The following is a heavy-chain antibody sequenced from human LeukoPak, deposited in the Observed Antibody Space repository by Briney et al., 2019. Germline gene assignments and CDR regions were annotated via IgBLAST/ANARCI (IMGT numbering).Heavy chain of an antibody. CDR1: GFTFRTYA. Sequence: HPGGSLRLSCSASGFTFRTYAMHWVRQAPGKGLEYVSGINNNGGNTNYMDSVKGRFTISRDNSKNTLYLQMSSLRAEDTAVYYCVKDGGDSGWYYHFDYWGQGTLVTVSS. CDR2: INNNGGNT. D-gene: IGHD6-19*01. CDR3: VKDGGDSGWYYHFDY. J-gene: IGHJ4*02. V-gene: IGHV3-64D*06.